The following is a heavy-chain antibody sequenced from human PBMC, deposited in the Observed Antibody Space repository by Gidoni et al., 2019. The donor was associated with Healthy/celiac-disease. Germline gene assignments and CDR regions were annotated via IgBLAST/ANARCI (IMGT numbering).Heavy chain of an antibody. CDR2: IWYDGSNK. CDR1: GFTFRSYG. J-gene: IGHJ5*02. V-gene: IGHV3-33*01. Sequence: QVQLVESGGGVVQPGRSLRLSCAASGFTFRSYGMHWVRQAPGKGLEWVAVIWYDGSNKYYADSVKGRFTISRDNSKNTLYLQMNSLRAEDTAVYYCARDEAAAGTRWFDPWGQGTLVTVSS. CDR3: ARDEAAAGTRWFDP. D-gene: IGHD6-13*01.